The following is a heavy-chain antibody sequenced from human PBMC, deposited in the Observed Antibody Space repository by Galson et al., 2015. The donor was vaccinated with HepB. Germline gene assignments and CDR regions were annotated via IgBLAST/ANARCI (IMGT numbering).Heavy chain of an antibody. D-gene: IGHD4-23*01. CDR2: TNPSGGST. V-gene: IGHV1-46*01. Sequence: SVKVSCKASGYTFTGYYIHWVRQAPGQGLEWMGITNPSGGSTSYAQKFQGRVTMTRDTSTRAVYMELRSLRSEDTAVYYCARDCDYGGKEIWGQGTMVTVSS. CDR1: GYTFTGYY. CDR3: ARDCDYGGKEI. J-gene: IGHJ3*02.